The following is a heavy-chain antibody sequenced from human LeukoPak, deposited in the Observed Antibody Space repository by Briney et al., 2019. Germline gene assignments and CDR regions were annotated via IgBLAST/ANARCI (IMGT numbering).Heavy chain of an antibody. Sequence: SETLSLTCTVSGDSINSDYWNWLRQPPGKGLEWIGYIYHTGSTNYNPSLRSRVTISVDTSKKHFSLKLTSVTAADTAIYYRARVGGKTTINNAAFEIWGQGTMVTVSS. CDR3: ARVGGKTTINNAAFEI. CDR2: IYHTGST. V-gene: IGHV4-59*01. D-gene: IGHD5-24*01. CDR1: GDSINSDY. J-gene: IGHJ3*02.